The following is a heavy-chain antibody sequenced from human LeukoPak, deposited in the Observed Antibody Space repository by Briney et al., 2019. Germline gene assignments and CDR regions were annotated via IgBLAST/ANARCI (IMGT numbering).Heavy chain of an antibody. CDR2: INPSGGST. V-gene: IGHV1-46*01. J-gene: IGHJ4*02. CDR1: GYTFTSYY. CDR3: ARDYPYYYDSSGLDY. D-gene: IGHD3-22*01. Sequence: ASVTVSFKASGYTFTSYYMHWVRQAPGQGLEWMGIINPSGGSTSYAQKFQGRVTMTRDTSTSTVYMELSSLRSEDTAVYYCARDYPYYYDSSGLDYWGQGTLVTVSS.